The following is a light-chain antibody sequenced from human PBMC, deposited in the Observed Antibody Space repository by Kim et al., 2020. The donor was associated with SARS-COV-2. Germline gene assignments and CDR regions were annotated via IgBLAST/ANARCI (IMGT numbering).Light chain of an antibody. CDR3: GSWDSSLSTYL. CDR1: SSNIGSNY. CDR2: DSN. J-gene: IGLJ1*01. Sequence: QMVTCSCSGSSSNIGSNYVSWYQQPPGTAPKLLIYDSNKRPSGIPARFSGFKSGTSATLDITGLQTGDEADYYCGSWDSSLSTYLFGPGTKVTVL. V-gene: IGLV1-51*01.